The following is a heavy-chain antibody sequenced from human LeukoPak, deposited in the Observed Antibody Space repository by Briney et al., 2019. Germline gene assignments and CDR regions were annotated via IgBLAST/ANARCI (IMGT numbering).Heavy chain of an antibody. D-gene: IGHD6-13*01. CDR1: GGSISSYY. CDR2: FYTSGST. J-gene: IGHJ6*02. Sequence: PSETLSLTCTVSGGSISSYYWSWIRQPAGKGLEWIGRFYTSGSTNYNPSLKSRVTMSVDTSKNQISLKPSSATAADTAVYYCARAMVLYGMDVWGQGTTVTVSS. V-gene: IGHV4-4*07. CDR3: ARAMVLYGMDV.